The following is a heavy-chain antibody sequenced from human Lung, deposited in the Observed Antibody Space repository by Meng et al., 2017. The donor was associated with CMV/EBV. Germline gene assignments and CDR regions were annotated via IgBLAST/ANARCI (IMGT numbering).Heavy chain of an antibody. CDR1: GFTFDNYA. D-gene: IGHD3-10*01. Sequence: GESXKISCAASGFTFDNYAMHWVRQAPGKGLEWVSLISWDGYATYYAESVRGRFTISRDNRKNSLYLQMNSLRAEDTALYYCAKDLEIFGEVPNWGQGKLVTVS. V-gene: IGHV3-43D*03. CDR3: AKDLEIFGEVPN. J-gene: IGHJ4*02. CDR2: ISWDGYAT.